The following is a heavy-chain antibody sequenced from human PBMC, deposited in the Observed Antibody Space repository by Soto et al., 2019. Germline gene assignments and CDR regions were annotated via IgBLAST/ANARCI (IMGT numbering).Heavy chain of an antibody. J-gene: IGHJ4*02. CDR3: ARITMVRGVIITWDY. Sequence: GASVKVSCKASGYTFTSYAMHWVRQAPGQRLEWMGWINAGNGNTKYSQKFQGRVTITRDTSTSTAYMELRSLRSDDTAVYYCARITMVRGVIITWDYWGQGTLVTVSS. D-gene: IGHD3-10*01. CDR1: GYTFTSYA. CDR2: INAGNGNT. V-gene: IGHV1-3*01.